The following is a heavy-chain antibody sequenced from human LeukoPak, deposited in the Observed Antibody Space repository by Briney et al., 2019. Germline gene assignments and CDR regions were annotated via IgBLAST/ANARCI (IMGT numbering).Heavy chain of an antibody. CDR3: AREGSAAGMYNWFDP. CDR2: INPNSGGT. Sequence: ASVKVSCKAFGYTFTGYYMHWVRQAPGQGLEWMGWINPNSGGTNYAQKFQGRVTMTRDTSISTAYMELSRLRSDDTAVYYCAREGSAAGMYNWFDPWGQGTLVTVSS. J-gene: IGHJ5*02. D-gene: IGHD6-13*01. CDR1: GYTFTGYY. V-gene: IGHV1-2*02.